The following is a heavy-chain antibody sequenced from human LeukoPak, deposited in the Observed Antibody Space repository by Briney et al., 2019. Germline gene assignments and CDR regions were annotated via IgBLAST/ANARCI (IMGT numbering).Heavy chain of an antibody. CDR1: GYTFTGYY. Sequence: VASVKVSCKASGYTFTGYYMHWVRQAPGQGLEWMGWISVYNGNTNYAQKLQGRGTMTTDTSTSTAYMELRSLRSDDTAVYYCALEGGDYWGQGTLVTVSS. CDR3: ALEGGDY. J-gene: IGHJ4*02. V-gene: IGHV1-18*04. CDR2: ISVYNGNT.